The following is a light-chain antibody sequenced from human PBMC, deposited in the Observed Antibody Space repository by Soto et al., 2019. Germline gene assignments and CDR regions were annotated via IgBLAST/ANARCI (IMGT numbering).Light chain of an antibody. Sequence: GDRVTITCRASQSIGGSLAWYQQKPGKAPKLLIYEASNLKSGVPSRFSGSGSGTEYTLTISSLQPDDSASYYCQQYNGYWTFGQGTRVEIK. CDR1: QSIGGS. V-gene: IGKV1-5*03. CDR2: EAS. CDR3: QQYNGYWT. J-gene: IGKJ1*01.